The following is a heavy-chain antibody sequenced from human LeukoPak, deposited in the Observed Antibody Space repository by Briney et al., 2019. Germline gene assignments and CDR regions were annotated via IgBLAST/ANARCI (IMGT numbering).Heavy chain of an antibody. CDR2: ISSSSSYI. V-gene: IGHV3-21*01. J-gene: IGHJ4*02. Sequence: RGSLRLSCAASGFTFSSYSMNWVRQAPGKGLEWVSSISSSSSYIYYADSVKGRFTISRDNAKNSLYLQMNSLRAEDTAVYYCARDQGYYDFWSGRRYFGYWGQGTLVTVSS. D-gene: IGHD3-3*01. CDR3: ARDQGYYDFWSGRRYFGY. CDR1: GFTFSSYS.